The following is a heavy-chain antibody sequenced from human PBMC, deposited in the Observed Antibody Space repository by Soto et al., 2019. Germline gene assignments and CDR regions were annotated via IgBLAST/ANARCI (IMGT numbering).Heavy chain of an antibody. D-gene: IGHD3-22*01. Sequence: GGSLRLSCAASGFTFSSYWMSWVRQAPGKGLEWVATIKQDESEKYYVDSVKGRFTVSRDNAKNSLYLQMNSVRVEDTAVYYCARGDYYDRRFDYWGQGALVTVSS. J-gene: IGHJ4*02. CDR3: ARGDYYDRRFDY. CDR1: GFTFSSYW. CDR2: IKQDESEK. V-gene: IGHV3-7*03.